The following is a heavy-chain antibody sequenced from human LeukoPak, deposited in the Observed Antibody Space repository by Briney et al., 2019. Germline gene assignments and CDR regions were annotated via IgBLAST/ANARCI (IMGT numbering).Heavy chain of an antibody. D-gene: IGHD5/OR15-5a*01. CDR2: VYYSGST. V-gene: IGHV4-39*01. CDR3: ARNSSTIVSRIRTATGFDS. CDR1: GGSITGGSYY. Sequence: SETLSLTCTVSGGSITGGSYYWAWIRQSPGKGLQWIGSVYYSGSTHYSSSLKSRVTISVDTSKNLFSLRLTSVTAADTAIYYRARNSSTIVSRIRTATGFDSWGQGTRVTVSS. J-gene: IGHJ4*02.